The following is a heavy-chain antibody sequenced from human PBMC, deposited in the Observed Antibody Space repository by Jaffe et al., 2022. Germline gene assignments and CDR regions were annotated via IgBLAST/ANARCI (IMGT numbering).Heavy chain of an antibody. CDR2: IYYSGST. D-gene: IGHD2-2*01. CDR1: GGSISSYY. V-gene: IGHV4-59*01. CDR3: ARVYCSSTSCYYFDY. Sequence: QVQLQESGPGLVKPSETLSLTCTVSGGSISSYYWSWIRQPPGKGLEWIGYIYYSGSTNYNPSLKSRVTISVDTSKNQFSLKLSSVTAADTAVYYCARVYCSSTSCYYFDYWGQGTLVTVSS. J-gene: IGHJ4*02.